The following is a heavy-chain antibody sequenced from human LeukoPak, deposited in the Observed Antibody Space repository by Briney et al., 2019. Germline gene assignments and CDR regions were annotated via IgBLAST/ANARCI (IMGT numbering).Heavy chain of an antibody. V-gene: IGHV1-46*01. CDR2: INPSGGST. CDR1: GYTFTSYY. D-gene: IGHD3-22*01. Sequence: EASVNVSCKASGYTFTSYYMHWVRQAPGQGLEWMGIINPSGGSTSYAQKFQGRVTMTRDTSTSTVYMELSSLRSEDTAVYYCARDWFSDSSGYYPSPGFDYWGQGTLVTVSS. CDR3: ARDWFSDSSGYYPSPGFDY. J-gene: IGHJ4*02.